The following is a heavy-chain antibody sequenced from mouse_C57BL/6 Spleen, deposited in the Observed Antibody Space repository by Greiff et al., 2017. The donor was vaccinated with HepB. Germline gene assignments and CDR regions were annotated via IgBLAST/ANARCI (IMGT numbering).Heavy chain of an antibody. CDR2: IHPNSGST. D-gene: IGHD2-3*01. Sequence: VQLQQPGAELVKPGASVKLSCKASGYTFTSYWMHWVKQRPGQGLEWIGMIHPNSGSTNYNEKFKSKATLTVDKSSSTAYMQLSSLTSEDSAVYYCARRGLLQGTWFAYWGQGTLVTVSA. V-gene: IGHV1-64*01. CDR3: ARRGLLQGTWFAY. CDR1: GYTFTSYW. J-gene: IGHJ3*01.